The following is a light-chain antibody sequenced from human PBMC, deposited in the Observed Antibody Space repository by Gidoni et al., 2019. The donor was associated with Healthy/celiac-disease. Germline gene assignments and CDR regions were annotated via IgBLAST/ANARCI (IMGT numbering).Light chain of an antibody. CDR1: QSVSSN. Sequence: EIVLTQSPTTLSVSPGERATLSCRAIQSVSSNLAWYQQKPGQAPRLLIYGASTRATGSPARFIGSGSGTEFTLTISSLQSEDFAVYYCQQYNNWLRGSFGQGTKLEIK. CDR2: GAS. CDR3: QQYNNWLRGS. J-gene: IGKJ2*04. V-gene: IGKV3-15*01.